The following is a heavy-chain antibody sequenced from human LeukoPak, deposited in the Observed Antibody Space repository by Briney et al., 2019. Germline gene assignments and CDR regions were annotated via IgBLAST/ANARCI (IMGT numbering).Heavy chain of an antibody. Sequence: SETLSLTCTVSGYSISSGYYWGWIRQPPGKGLEWIGSIYHSGSTYYNPSLKSRVTISVDTSKNQFSLKLSSVTAADTAVYYCARDPSAAYFDYWGQGTLDTVSS. CDR3: ARDPSAAYFDY. D-gene: IGHD6-13*01. V-gene: IGHV4-38-2*02. CDR2: IYHSGST. CDR1: GYSISSGYY. J-gene: IGHJ4*02.